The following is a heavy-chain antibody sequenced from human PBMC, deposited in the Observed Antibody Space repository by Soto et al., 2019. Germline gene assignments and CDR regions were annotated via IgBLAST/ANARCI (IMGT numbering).Heavy chain of an antibody. Sequence: GESLKISCKGSGYSFTSYWIGWVRQMPGKGLEWMGIIYPGDSDTRYSPSFQGQVTISADKSISTAYLQWSSLKASDTAMYYCARHEGYYYDTNHPHYGMDVWGQGTTVTVSS. CDR3: ARHEGYYYDTNHPHYGMDV. J-gene: IGHJ6*02. V-gene: IGHV5-51*01. D-gene: IGHD3-22*01. CDR2: IYPGDSDT. CDR1: GYSFTSYW.